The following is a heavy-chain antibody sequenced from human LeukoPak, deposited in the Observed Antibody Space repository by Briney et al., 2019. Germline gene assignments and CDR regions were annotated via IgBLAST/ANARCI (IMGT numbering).Heavy chain of an antibody. CDR2: INPKTSGT. D-gene: IGHD2-15*01. CDR1: GYTFTGYY. Sequence: ASVKVSCKASGYTFTGYYIHWVRQAPGQGLEWMGWINPKTSGTNYAQKFQGRVTMTRDTSISTAYMELSRLRYDDTAVYYCARGDFVVVVAATGAFDIWGQGTMVTVSS. J-gene: IGHJ3*02. CDR3: ARGDFVVVVAATGAFDI. V-gene: IGHV1-2*02.